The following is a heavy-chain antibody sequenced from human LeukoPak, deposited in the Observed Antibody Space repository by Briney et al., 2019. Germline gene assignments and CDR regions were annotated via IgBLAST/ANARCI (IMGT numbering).Heavy chain of an antibody. Sequence: GGSLRLSCAASGFIFTSYSMNWVRQAPGKGLEWVSSISSSSGTYIYYADSVKGRFTISRDNAKNSLYLQMNSLRAEEMALYYCAKDIGYGSGRQTGAFDIWGQGTMVTVSS. CDR1: GFIFTSYS. V-gene: IGHV3-21*04. CDR2: ISSSSGTYI. CDR3: AKDIGYGSGRQTGAFDI. J-gene: IGHJ3*02. D-gene: IGHD3-10*01.